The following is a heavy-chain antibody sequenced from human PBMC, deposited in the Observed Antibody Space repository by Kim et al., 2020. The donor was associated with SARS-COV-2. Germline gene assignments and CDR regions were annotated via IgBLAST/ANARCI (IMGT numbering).Heavy chain of an antibody. V-gene: IGHV4-34*01. Sequence: SETLSLTCAVYGGSFSGYYWSWIRQPPGKGLEWIGEINHSGSTNYNPSLKSRVTISVDTSKNQFSLKLSSVTAADTAVYYCARGKRLGDAFDIWGQGTMV. CDR3: ARGKRLGDAFDI. J-gene: IGHJ3*02. CDR1: GGSFSGYY. CDR2: INHSGST.